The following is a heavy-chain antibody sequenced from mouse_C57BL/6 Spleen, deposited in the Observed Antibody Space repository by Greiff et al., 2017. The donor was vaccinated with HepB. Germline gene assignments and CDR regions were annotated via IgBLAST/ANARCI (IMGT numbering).Heavy chain of an antibody. CDR1: GYTFTSYW. CDR3: ASLPWPNGNYAY. CDR2: INPSSGYT. D-gene: IGHD2-1*01. Sequence: QVQLQQSGAELAKPGASVKLACKAAGYTFTSYWMHWAKQRPGQGLEWIGYINPSSGYTKYNQKFKDKATLTADKSSSTAYMQLSSLTYEDSAVYYRASLPWPNGNYAYCGQGTTLTVSS. J-gene: IGHJ2*01. V-gene: IGHV1-7*01.